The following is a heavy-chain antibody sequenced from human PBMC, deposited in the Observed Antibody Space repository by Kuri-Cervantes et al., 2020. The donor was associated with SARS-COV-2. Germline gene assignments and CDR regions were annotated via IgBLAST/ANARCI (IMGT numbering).Heavy chain of an antibody. V-gene: IGHV3-30-3*01. J-gene: IGHJ6*02. CDR3: AREPSGDRDYYYYYGMDV. Sequence: GGSLRLSCAASGFTFSSYAMHWVRQAPGKGLEWVAVISYDGSNKYYADSVKGRFTISRDNSKNTLYLQMNSLRAEDTAVYYCAREPSGDRDYYYYYGMDVWGQGTTVTVSS. D-gene: IGHD3-10*01. CDR2: ISYDGSNK. CDR1: GFTFSSYA.